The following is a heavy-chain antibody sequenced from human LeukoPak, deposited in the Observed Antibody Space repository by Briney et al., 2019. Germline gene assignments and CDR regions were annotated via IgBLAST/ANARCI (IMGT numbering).Heavy chain of an antibody. CDR3: ARGRSGNLDY. V-gene: IGHV3-21*01. CDR1: GFTFSSYS. J-gene: IGHJ4*02. CDR2: ISSSSSYI. Sequence: GGSLRLSCAASGFTFSSYSMNRVRQAPGKGLEWVSSISSSSSYIYYADSVKGRFTISRDNAKNSLYLQMNSLRAEDTAVYYCARGRSGNLDYWGQGTLVTVSS.